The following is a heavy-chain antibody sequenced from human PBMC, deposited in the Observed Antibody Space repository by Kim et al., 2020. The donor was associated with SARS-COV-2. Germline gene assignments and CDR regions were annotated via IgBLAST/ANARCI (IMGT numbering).Heavy chain of an antibody. J-gene: IGHJ4*02. CDR2: IYYSGST. CDR3: ARLYGSGSYLGY. Sequence: SETLSLTCTVSGGSISSGGYYWSWIRQHPGKGLEWIGYIYYSGSTYYNPSLKSRVTISVDTSKNQFSLKLSSVTAADTAVYYCARLYGSGSYLGYWGQGTLVTVSS. CDR1: GGSISSGGYY. D-gene: IGHD3-10*01. V-gene: IGHV4-31*03.